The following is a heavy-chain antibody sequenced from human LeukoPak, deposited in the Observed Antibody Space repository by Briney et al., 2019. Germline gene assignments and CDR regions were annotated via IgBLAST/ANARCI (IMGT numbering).Heavy chain of an antibody. CDR2: IYYSGST. J-gene: IGHJ4*02. CDR1: GGSISSDY. V-gene: IGHV4-59*08. CDR3: ASLAYCGGDCYDDY. Sequence: PSETLSLTCTVSGGSISSDYWSWIRQPPGKGLEWIGYIYYSGSTNYNPSLKSRVTISVDTSKNQFSLKLSSVTAADTAVYYCASLAYCGGDCYDDYWGQGTLVTVSS. D-gene: IGHD2-21*02.